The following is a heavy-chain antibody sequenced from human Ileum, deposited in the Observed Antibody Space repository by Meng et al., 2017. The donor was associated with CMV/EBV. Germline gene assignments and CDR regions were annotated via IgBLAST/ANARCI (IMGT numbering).Heavy chain of an antibody. V-gene: IGHV3-7*01. D-gene: IGHD1/OR15-1a*01. J-gene: IGHJ4*02. Sequence: GGSLRLSCAASGFTFSDYWMTWVRQAPGEGLEWVANINRDESEKNYVDSVRGRFTISRDNAKNSLYLQMNSLRAEDTAVYYCVRDCRREHLFDYWGQGTLVTVSS. CDR3: VRDCRREHLFDY. CDR1: GFTFSDYW. CDR2: INRDESEK.